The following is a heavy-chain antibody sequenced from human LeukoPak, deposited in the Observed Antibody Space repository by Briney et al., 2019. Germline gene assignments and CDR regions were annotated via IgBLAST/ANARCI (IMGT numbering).Heavy chain of an antibody. V-gene: IGHV3-23*01. Sequence: GGPLRLSCAVSGFTFSSYAMSWVRQAPGKGLEWVSHISGSGGSTYYADSVKGRFTISRDNSMNTLYLQMNSLRAEDTAVYFCAKGRDSSGRQYFQHWGQGILVTVSS. CDR1: GFTFSSYA. J-gene: IGHJ1*01. CDR3: AKGRDSSGRQYFQH. D-gene: IGHD3-22*01. CDR2: ISGSGGST.